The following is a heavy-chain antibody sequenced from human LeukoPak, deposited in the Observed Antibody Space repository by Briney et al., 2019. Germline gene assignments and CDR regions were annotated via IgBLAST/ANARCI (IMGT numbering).Heavy chain of an antibody. J-gene: IGHJ4*02. D-gene: IGHD2-8*01. CDR2: IYENANT. Sequence: KPSETLSLTCSVSGYSISSGHYWGWIRQPPGKGLEWIETIYENANTYYNPSLKSRVTISVDTSKKQLYLKVSSVTAAEAAVYYCARLEDVVVMMFESWGQGTLVTVSS. CDR1: GYSISSGHY. V-gene: IGHV4-38-2*01. CDR3: ARLEDVVVMMFES.